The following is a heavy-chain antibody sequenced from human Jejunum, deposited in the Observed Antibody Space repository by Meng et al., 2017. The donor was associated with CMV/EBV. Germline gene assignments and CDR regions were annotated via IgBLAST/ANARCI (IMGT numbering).Heavy chain of an antibody. CDR1: GYIFTGYY. CDR3: ARDLRFLGRCFGMDV. Sequence: GYIFTGYYVYWVRQAPGQGLEWMGWINPNSGGARYTQKLYGRVTMTSDTSISTAYMELSRLTSDDTAVYYCARDLRFLGRCFGMDVWGQGTTVTVSS. CDR2: INPNSGGA. J-gene: IGHJ6*02. V-gene: IGHV1-2*02. D-gene: IGHD3-3*01.